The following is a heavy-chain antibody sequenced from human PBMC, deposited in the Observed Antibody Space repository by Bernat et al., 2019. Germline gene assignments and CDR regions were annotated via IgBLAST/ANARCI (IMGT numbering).Heavy chain of an antibody. CDR3: ARLGSSWSFDY. J-gene: IGHJ4*02. CDR2: IWYDGNNK. Sequence: QVQLVESGGGVVQPGRSLRLSCAASGFTFNNYGMHWVRQVPGKGLEWVAVIWYDGNNKYCADSVKGRFTISRDNSKNTLYLQMNSLGAEDTAVYYCARLGSSWSFDYWGQGTLVTVSS. D-gene: IGHD6-13*01. CDR1: GFTFNNYG. V-gene: IGHV3-33*01.